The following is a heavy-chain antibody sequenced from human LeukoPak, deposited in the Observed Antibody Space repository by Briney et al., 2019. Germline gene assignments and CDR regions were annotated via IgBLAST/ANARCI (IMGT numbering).Heavy chain of an antibody. J-gene: IGHJ4*02. CDR2: ISVYNGNT. V-gene: IGHV1-18*01. Sequence: ASVKVSCKASGYTFTSYGITWVRQAPGQGLEWMGWISVYNGNTNYAQKLQGRVTMTTDTSTSTAYMELRSLRSDDTAVYYCARGSPPRVYYDRSGYYSYYFDYWGQGTLVTVSS. D-gene: IGHD3-22*01. CDR3: ARGSPPRVYYDRSGYYSYYFDY. CDR1: GYTFTSYG.